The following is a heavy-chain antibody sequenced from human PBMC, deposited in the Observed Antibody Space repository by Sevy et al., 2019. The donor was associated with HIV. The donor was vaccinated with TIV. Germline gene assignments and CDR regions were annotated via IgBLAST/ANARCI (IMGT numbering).Heavy chain of an antibody. CDR2: ISITGGST. J-gene: IGHJ4*02. V-gene: IGHV3-23*01. CDR3: AKDRVSGTYYTGDFDY. Sequence: GGSLRLSCAASGFTFSIYAMSWVRQAPGKGLEWVSVISITGGSTYYADSVKGRFTITRDNSKNTLYLQMNTLRDEDTAVYYCAKDRVSGTYYTGDFDYWGQGTLVTVSS. D-gene: IGHD3-10*01. CDR1: GFTFSIYA.